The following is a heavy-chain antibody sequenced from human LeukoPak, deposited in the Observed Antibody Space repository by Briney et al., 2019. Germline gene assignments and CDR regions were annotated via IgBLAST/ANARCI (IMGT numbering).Heavy chain of an antibody. CDR3: ARDQAGEYNWNY. Sequence: ASVKVSCKASGYPFIGYYMHWVRQAPGQGLEWMGWINPNSGGTNYAQKFQGRVTMTRDTSISTAYMELSRLGSDDTAVYYCARDQAGEYNWNYWGQGTLVTVSS. CDR1: GYPFIGYY. V-gene: IGHV1-2*02. D-gene: IGHD1-20*01. J-gene: IGHJ4*02. CDR2: INPNSGGT.